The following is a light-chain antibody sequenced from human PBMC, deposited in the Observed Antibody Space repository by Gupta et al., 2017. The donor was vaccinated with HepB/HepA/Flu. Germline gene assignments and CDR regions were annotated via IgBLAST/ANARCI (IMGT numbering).Light chain of an antibody. CDR1: QTMNKF. J-gene: IGKJ4*01. CDR2: AAS. Sequence: GDSVTITCRASQTMNKFLQWYQQKPGEAPKLLIYAASRVKSGVPSRFSGSGSGTDFTLTINSRQPEDFATYYCQQRNSTPITFGRGTKVDIK. CDR3: QQRNSTPIT. V-gene: IGKV1-39*01.